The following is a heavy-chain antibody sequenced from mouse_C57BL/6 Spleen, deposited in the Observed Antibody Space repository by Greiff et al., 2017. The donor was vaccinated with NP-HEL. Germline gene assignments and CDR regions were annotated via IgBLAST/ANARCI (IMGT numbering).Heavy chain of an antibody. CDR1: GYAFSSSW. J-gene: IGHJ2*01. CDR2: IYPGDGDT. V-gene: IGHV1-82*01. CDR3: TRGGSSALDY. D-gene: IGHD1-1*01. Sequence: QVQLQQSGPELVKPGASVKLSCKASGYAFSSSWMNWVKQRPGQGLEWIGRIYPGDGDTNYNGKFKGKATLTADKSSSTAYMQLSSLTSDDSAVYFCTRGGSSALDYWGQGTTLTVSS.